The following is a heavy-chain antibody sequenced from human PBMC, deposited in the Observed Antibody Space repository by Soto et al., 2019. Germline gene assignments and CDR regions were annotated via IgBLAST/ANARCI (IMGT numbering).Heavy chain of an antibody. CDR3: ETHSNHEASDSC. CDR2: ILPVSAPP. J-gene: IGHJ6*03. D-gene: IGHD2-15*01. CDR1: GDTLNNYA. Sequence: SSVKVAWKASGDTLNNYAINWARQAPGQGLEWMGGILPVSAPPDYAQKFQGRVSITADHSTSTFYMELSRLKSDDTAVYFCETHSNHEASDSCWG. V-gene: IGHV1-69*13.